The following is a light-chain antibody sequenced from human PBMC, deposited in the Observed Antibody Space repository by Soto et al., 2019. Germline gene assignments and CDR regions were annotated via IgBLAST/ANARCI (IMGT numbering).Light chain of an antibody. J-gene: IGLJ1*01. Sequence: QSVLTRVPSGSGSVRESVTIACTGSSRDVGGCNRVSWAQEDPVKAPHLISHEVSKPPPVFPEPFSGSQSGNPASLTVSGLQAEDEADYYCSSYAGSNAYVFGTGTKVTVL. CDR3: SSYAGSNAYV. V-gene: IGLV2-8*01. CDR1: SRDVGGCNR. CDR2: EVS.